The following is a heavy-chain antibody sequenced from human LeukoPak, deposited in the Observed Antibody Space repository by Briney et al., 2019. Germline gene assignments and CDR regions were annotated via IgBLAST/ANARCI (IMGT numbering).Heavy chain of an antibody. J-gene: IGHJ4*02. V-gene: IGHV5-51*01. CDR2: IYPGDSDT. Sequence: GESLKISCKGSGYTFTSYWVGWVRQMPGKGLEWMGIIYPGDSDTRYSPSFQGHVTISADKSISTAYLQWSSMKASDTAIYYCARHTREGASDTPLDYWGQGTLVTVSA. D-gene: IGHD2-15*01. CDR1: GYTFTSYW. CDR3: ARHTREGASDTPLDY.